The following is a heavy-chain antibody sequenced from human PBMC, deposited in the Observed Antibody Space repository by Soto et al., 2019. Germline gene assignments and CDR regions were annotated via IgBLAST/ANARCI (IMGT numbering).Heavy chain of an antibody. D-gene: IGHD3-3*01. CDR1: DFSFSTYS. CDR3: ARDSITIFGGGMDV. Sequence: GGSLRLSCVASDFSFSTYSMNWVRQAPGKGLEWVAYISATSNHIYYADSLKGRFTISRDNAKSSLYLHMNSLRAEDTAVYFCARDSITIFGGGMDVWGQGTTVTVSS. J-gene: IGHJ6*02. CDR2: ISATSNHI. V-gene: IGHV3-21*01.